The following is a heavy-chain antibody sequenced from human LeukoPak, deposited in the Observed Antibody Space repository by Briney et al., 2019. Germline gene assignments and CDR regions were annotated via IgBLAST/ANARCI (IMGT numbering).Heavy chain of an antibody. J-gene: IGHJ3*02. Sequence: GGSLRLSCAASGFTFSTYGMHWVRQAPGKGLVWVTVIWHDGSHKDYADSVKGRFTISRDNSKNTLYLQMNSLRAEDTAVYYCARELFGIAESQAFDIWGQGTMVTVSS. CDR3: ARELFGIAESQAFDI. CDR2: IWHDGSHK. CDR1: GFTFSTYG. V-gene: IGHV3-33*01. D-gene: IGHD6-13*01.